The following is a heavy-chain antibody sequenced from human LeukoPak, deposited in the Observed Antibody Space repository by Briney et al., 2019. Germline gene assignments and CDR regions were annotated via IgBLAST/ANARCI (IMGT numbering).Heavy chain of an antibody. V-gene: IGHV3-23*01. J-gene: IGHJ4*02. CDR3: AKGGKITAMVTQFDY. D-gene: IGHD5-18*01. CDR2: ISGSGGST. Sequence: PGGSLRLSCAASGFTFSSYGMSWVRQAPGKGLEWVSAISGSGGSTYYADSVKGRFTISRDNSKNTLYLQMNSLRAEDTAVYYCAKGGKITAMVTQFDYWGQGTLVTVSS. CDR1: GFTFSSYG.